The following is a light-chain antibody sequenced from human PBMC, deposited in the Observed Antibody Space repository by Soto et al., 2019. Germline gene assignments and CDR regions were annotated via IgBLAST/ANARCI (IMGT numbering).Light chain of an antibody. CDR3: QQYGSSPLWT. Sequence: EIVMTQSPATLSVSPGERATLSCRASQSVSTKLAWYKQKPGQAPRLLIYGASTRATGIPARFSGSGSGTEFTLTISSLQSEDFAVYYCQQYGSSPLWTFGQGTKVDIK. V-gene: IGKV3-15*01. CDR2: GAS. J-gene: IGKJ1*01. CDR1: QSVSTK.